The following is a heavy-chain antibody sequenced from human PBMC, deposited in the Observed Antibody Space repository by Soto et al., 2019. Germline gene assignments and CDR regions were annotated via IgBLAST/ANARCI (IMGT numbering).Heavy chain of an antibody. CDR2: ISSSSSTI. J-gene: IGHJ4*02. CDR3: TRLDGGDSSGWYSSDY. Sequence: EVQLVESGGGLVQPGGSLGLSCAASGFTFSSYSMNWVRQAPGKGLEWVSYISSSSSTIYYADSVKGRFTISRDNAKNSLYLQMNSLRDEDTAVYYCTRLDGGDSSGWYSSDYWGQGTLVTVSS. V-gene: IGHV3-48*02. CDR1: GFTFSSYS. D-gene: IGHD6-19*01.